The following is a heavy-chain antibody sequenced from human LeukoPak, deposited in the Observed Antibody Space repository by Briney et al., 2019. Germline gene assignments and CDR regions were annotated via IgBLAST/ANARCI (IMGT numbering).Heavy chain of an antibody. CDR2: IKSKIGGGTA. J-gene: IGHJ4*02. Sequence: PGGSLRLSCAGSGFSFINAWMSWVRQAPGKGLEWVGRIKSKIGGGTADYAAPVKGRFVISRDDSKNTLFLQMNSLKIEDTAVHYCTTHDYEYYFDYWGQGSLVTVSS. CDR1: GFSFINAW. CDR3: TTHDYEYYFDY. V-gene: IGHV3-15*01. D-gene: IGHD4-17*01.